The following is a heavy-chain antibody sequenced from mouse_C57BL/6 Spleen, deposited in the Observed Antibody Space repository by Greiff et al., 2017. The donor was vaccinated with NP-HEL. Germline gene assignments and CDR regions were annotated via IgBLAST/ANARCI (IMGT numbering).Heavy chain of an antibody. J-gene: IGHJ1*03. Sequence: EVQLQESGPGLVKPSQSLSLTCSVTGYSITSGYYWNWIRQFPGNKLEWMGYISYDGSNNYNPSLKNRISITRDTSKNQFFLKLNSVTTEDTATYYCARVAPRYYGSSGWYFDVWGTGTTVTVSS. CDR2: ISYDGSN. D-gene: IGHD1-1*01. V-gene: IGHV3-6*01. CDR1: GYSITSGYY. CDR3: ARVAPRYYGSSGWYFDV.